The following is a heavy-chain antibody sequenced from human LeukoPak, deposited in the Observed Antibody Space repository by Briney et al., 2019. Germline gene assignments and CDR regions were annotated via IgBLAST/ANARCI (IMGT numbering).Heavy chain of an antibody. J-gene: IGHJ3*02. CDR2: IYYSGST. CDR1: GGSISSSNYY. D-gene: IGHD3-3*01. CDR3: ARVSPPYEYDFWSGYSPDAFDI. Sequence: SETLSLTCTVSGGSISSSNYYWGWIRQPPGTGLEWIGSIYYSGSTYYDPSLKSRVTISVDTSKNQFSLKLSSVTAADTAVYYCARVSPPYEYDFWSGYSPDAFDIWGQGTMVTVSS. V-gene: IGHV4-39*07.